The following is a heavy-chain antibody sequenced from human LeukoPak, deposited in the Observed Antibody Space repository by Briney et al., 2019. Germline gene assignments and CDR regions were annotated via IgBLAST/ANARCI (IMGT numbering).Heavy chain of an antibody. CDR2: IYTSGST. Sequence: SETLSLTCTVSGGSISSYYWSWIRQPAGKGLEWIGRIYTSGSTNYNPSLKSRVTMSVDTSKNQFSLKLSSVTAADTAVYYCARDQLTTVTGYFDYWGQGTLVTVSS. J-gene: IGHJ4*02. CDR1: GGSISSYY. V-gene: IGHV4-4*07. CDR3: ARDQLTTVTGYFDY. D-gene: IGHD4-17*01.